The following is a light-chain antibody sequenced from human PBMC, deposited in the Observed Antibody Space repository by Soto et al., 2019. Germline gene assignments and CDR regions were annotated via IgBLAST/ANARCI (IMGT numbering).Light chain of an antibody. J-gene: IGKJ2*01. CDR3: QHYGASPKYT. CDR2: GAS. Sequence: EIVLTQSPGTLSLSPGQRATLSCRASQSVSSSSLAWYQQRPGQAPRLLIYGASRRPTGIPDRFSGSGSGTDFTLTITRLEPEDFAVYYCQHYGASPKYTFGHGTKLEIK. V-gene: IGKV3-20*01. CDR1: QSVSSSS.